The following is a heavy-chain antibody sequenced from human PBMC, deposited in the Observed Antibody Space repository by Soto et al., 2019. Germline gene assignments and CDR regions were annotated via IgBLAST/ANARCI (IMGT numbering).Heavy chain of an antibody. CDR2: IYDSGRT. V-gene: IGHV4-59*01. CDR3: ERGRKDSSGYLYYFDY. D-gene: IGHD3-22*01. CDR1: GASIRNYY. J-gene: IGHJ4*01. Sequence: PSETLSLTFSVSGASIRNYYSSWIRQPPLKGLEWIGYIYDSGRTNYNPSLKSRVTISGDTPKNQFSLKLSSVTAADTAVYYCERGRKDSSGYLYYFDYWGQGILVTVSS.